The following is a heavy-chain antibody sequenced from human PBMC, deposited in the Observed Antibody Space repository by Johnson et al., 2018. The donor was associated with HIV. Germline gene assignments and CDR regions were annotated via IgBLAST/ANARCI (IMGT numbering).Heavy chain of an antibody. Sequence: QVQLVESGGGVVQPGRSLRLSCAAYGFTFSSYAMHWVRQAPGKGLEWVAVISYDGSNKYYADSVTGRFTISRDNSKNTLYLQMNSLRAEDTAVYYCARERTYLDTAMVDAFDIWGQGTMVTVSS. CDR3: ARERTYLDTAMVDAFDI. CDR2: ISYDGSNK. D-gene: IGHD5-18*01. J-gene: IGHJ3*02. CDR1: GFTFSSYA. V-gene: IGHV3-30-3*01.